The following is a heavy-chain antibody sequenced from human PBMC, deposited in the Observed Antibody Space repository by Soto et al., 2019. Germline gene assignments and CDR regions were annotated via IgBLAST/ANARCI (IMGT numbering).Heavy chain of an antibody. V-gene: IGHV3-23*01. J-gene: IGHJ4*02. CDR3: AKRWPQYFDD. CDR1: GFSFSNYA. Sequence: EVQLLESGGGFIRPGGSLRLSCDASGFSFSNYAMAWVRQAPGKGLEWVSFITGSGFDTYTADSVRGRFTVSRDNSKNTLYLQMNSLRADDTAVYYCAKRWPQYFDDWGRGTLVSVS. CDR2: ITGSGFDT.